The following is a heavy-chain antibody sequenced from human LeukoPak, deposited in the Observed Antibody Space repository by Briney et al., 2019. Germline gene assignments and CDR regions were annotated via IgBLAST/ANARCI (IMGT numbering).Heavy chain of an antibody. Sequence: GGSLRLSCAASGCTFSDYYMSWIRQAPGKGLEWVSYVSSSGSTIYYADSVKGRFTISRDNAKNSLYLQMNSLRAEDTAVYYCARSLLWYYYYMDVWGKGTTVTVSS. CDR1: GCTFSDYY. CDR3: ARSLLWYYYYMDV. J-gene: IGHJ6*03. V-gene: IGHV3-11*01. D-gene: IGHD3-16*01. CDR2: VSSSGSTI.